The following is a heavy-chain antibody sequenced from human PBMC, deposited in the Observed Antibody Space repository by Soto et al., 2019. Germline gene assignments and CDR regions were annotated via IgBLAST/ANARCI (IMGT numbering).Heavy chain of an antibody. CDR1: GFSFSSYW. Sequence: EVQLVESGGDLVQPGGSLRLSCAASGFSFSSYWMSWVRQAPGKGLEWVANINRDGSERYHIDSVQGRFTISRDNAKNSLYPQMNSLRAEDTAVYYCAIDYLLRGMDNWFDPWGQGTLVTVSS. CDR2: INRDGSER. D-gene: IGHD3-10*01. J-gene: IGHJ5*02. CDR3: AIDYLLRGMDNWFDP. V-gene: IGHV3-7*05.